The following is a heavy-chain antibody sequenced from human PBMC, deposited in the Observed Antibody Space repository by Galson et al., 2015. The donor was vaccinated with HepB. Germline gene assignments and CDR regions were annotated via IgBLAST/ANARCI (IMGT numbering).Heavy chain of an antibody. CDR2: ISSSSSYT. D-gene: IGHD1-26*01. CDR1: GCTFSGYY. J-gene: IGHJ4*02. V-gene: IGHV3-11*05. CDR3: ARGAASGSYWNYFDS. Sequence: SMRLSCAASGCTFSGYYMRWFRQAPGKGLEWVAYISSSSSYTNYADSVKGRFTISRDNAKNSLFLKMNSLGAEDTAVYYCARGAASGSYWNYFDSWGQGTLVTVSS.